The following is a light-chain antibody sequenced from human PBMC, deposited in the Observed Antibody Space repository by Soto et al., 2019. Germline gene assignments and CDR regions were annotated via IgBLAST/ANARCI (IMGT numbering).Light chain of an antibody. J-gene: IGLJ2*01. V-gene: IGLV1-40*01. CDR3: ITWDSSLRAGV. CDR2: GNS. Sequence: QSVLTQPPSVSGAPGQRVTISCTGSSSNIGAGYDVHWYQQLPGTAPKLLIYGNSNRPSGVPDRFSGSKSGTSATLGITGLQTGDEADYYCITWDSSLRAGVFGGGTKLTVL. CDR1: SSNIGAGYD.